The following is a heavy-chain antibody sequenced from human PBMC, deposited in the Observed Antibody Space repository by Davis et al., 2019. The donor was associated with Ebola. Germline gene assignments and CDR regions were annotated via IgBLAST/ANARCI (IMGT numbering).Heavy chain of an antibody. CDR3: ARASFGYNSGWYADY. D-gene: IGHD6-19*01. CDR1: GYIFTTYA. Sequence: ASVKVSCKASGYIFTTYAMHWVRQAPGQRLEWMGWVHGDNGNTKYSQRFQGRVTITTDTSASTVYLDLTSLRSDDTAVFYCARASFGYNSGWYADYWGPGSLVTVSS. J-gene: IGHJ4*02. V-gene: IGHV1-3*01. CDR2: VHGDNGNT.